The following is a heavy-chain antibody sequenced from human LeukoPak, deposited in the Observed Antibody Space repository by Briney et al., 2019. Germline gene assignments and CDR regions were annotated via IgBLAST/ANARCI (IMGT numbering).Heavy chain of an antibody. CDR1: GFTFSNAW. J-gene: IGHJ4*02. D-gene: IGHD2-21*02. Sequence: GGSLRLSCAASGFTFSNAWTSWVRQAPGKGLEWVGRIESKTDGGTTDYAAPVKGRFTISRDDSKNTLYLQMNSLKTEDTAVYYCTTEMAYCGGDCYTYWGQGTLVTVSS. CDR2: IESKTDGGTT. CDR3: TTEMAYCGGDCYTY. V-gene: IGHV3-15*04.